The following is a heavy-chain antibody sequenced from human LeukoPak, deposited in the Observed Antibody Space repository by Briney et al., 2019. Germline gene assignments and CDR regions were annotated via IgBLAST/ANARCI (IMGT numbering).Heavy chain of an antibody. CDR2: IFYSGST. V-gene: IGHV4-59*12. J-gene: IGHJ4*02. D-gene: IGHD3-9*01. Sequence: SETLSLTCNVSGGSISSYYWSWIRQPPGKGLEWIGNIFYSGSTYYNPSLKSRVTISVDTSKNQFSLKLSSVTAADTAVYYCARESRSDWSPFDYWGQGTLVTVSS. CDR3: ARESRSDWSPFDY. CDR1: GGSISSYY.